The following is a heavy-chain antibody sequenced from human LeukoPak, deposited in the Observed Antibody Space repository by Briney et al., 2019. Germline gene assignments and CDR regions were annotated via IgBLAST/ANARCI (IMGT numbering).Heavy chain of an antibody. D-gene: IGHD2-21*01. CDR1: GGSISSGDYY. Sequence: PSETLSLTCTVSGGSISSGDYYWGWIRQPPGKGLEWIGSIYYSGSTYYNPSLKSRVTISVNPSKNQFSLRLSSVTAADTAVYYCARHLALVMPDYWGQGTLVTVSS. V-gene: IGHV4-39*01. CDR3: ARHLALVMPDY. CDR2: IYYSGST. J-gene: IGHJ4*02.